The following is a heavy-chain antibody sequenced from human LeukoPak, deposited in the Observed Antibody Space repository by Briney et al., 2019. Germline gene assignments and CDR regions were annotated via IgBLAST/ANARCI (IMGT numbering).Heavy chain of an antibody. CDR3: SNGQERDDGVCES. D-gene: IGHD1-1*01. V-gene: IGHV3-23*01. J-gene: IGHJ4*02. CDR2: IRANGGGT. Sequence: GGSLRLSCAASGFTFSSYAMTWVRQAPGKGLEWVSTIRANGGGTHYAESLRGRFTISRDNSKSTVYPQMNSLSAEDTAIYYCSNGQERDDGVCESWGRGTLVTVSS. CDR1: GFTFSSYA.